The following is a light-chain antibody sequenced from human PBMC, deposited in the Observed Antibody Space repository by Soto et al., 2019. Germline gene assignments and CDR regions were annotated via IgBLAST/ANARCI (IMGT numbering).Light chain of an antibody. V-gene: IGLV1-40*01. CDR3: QSYHSSLSAVV. J-gene: IGLJ2*01. CDR1: SSNIGAGYD. Sequence: QSVLTQPPSVSGAPGQTVTISCTGNSSNIGAGYDVHWYQQLPGTAPKLLIYGNNNRPSGVPDRFSGSKSGTSASLAITGLQAEDEADFYCQSYHSSLSAVVFGGGTQLTVL. CDR2: GNN.